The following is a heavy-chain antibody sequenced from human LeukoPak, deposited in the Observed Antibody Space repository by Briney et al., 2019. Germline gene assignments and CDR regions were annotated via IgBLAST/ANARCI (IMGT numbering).Heavy chain of an antibody. CDR2: IHHSGTT. J-gene: IGHJ4*02. D-gene: IGHD1-26*01. CDR1: GGSFSGYY. V-gene: IGHV4-34*01. Sequence: SETLSLTCTVYGGSFSGYYWSWIRQPPGKGLEWIGKIHHSGTTNYNPSLKSRVTISLDTSKNQFSLKVSSVTAADTAVYYCARGGSYPTSNDYWGQGTLVTVSS. CDR3: ARGGSYPTSNDY.